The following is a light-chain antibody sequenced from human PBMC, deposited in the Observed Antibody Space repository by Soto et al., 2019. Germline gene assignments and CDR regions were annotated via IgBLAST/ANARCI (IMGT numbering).Light chain of an antibody. CDR3: QQYGSSPPWT. Sequence: EIVLTQSPGTLSLSPWERATLSCRASQSFRGLLAWYQQKPGQAPRLLIYDAYNSATPIPPSCSGSGSGTDFTLTISRLEPEDVAVYYCQQYGSSPPWTFGQGTKVDIK. V-gene: IGKV3-20*01. CDR2: DAY. J-gene: IGKJ1*01. CDR1: QSFRGL.